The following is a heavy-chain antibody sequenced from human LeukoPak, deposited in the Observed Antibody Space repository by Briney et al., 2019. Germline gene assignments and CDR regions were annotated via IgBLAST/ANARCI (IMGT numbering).Heavy chain of an antibody. CDR2: IFYNGNT. J-gene: IGHJ4*02. V-gene: IGHV4-39*01. Sequence: SETLSLTCTVSGGSISSSSYYWGWIRQPPGKGLEWIGSIFYNGNTYYNPSLKSRVTISADTSNNHFSLELSSVTAADTAVYYCARSTVTTWVGDFDYWGQGTLVTVSS. CDR3: ARSTVTTWVGDFDY. D-gene: IGHD4-17*01. CDR1: GGSISSSSYY.